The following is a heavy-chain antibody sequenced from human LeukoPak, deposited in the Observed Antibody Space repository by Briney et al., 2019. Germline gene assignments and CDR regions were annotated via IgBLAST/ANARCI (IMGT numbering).Heavy chain of an antibody. CDR2: IFYSGST. CDR1: GGSINGYY. J-gene: IGHJ4*02. Sequence: SETLSLTCKVSGGSINGYYWSWIRQPPGKGLEWIGYIFYSGSTKYNPSLKSRVTISVDTSKNQFSLKLSSVTAADTAVYYCARSPGIAAAGTEEYYFDYWGQGTLVTVSS. CDR3: ARSPGIAAAGTEEYYFDY. V-gene: IGHV4-59*12. D-gene: IGHD6-13*01.